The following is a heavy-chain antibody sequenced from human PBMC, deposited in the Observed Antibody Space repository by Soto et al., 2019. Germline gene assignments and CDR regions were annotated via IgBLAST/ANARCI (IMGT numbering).Heavy chain of an antibody. Sequence: VQLLESGGGLVQPGGSLRLSCAASGFTFSSYAMSWVRQAPGKGLEWVSAISGSGGSTYYADSVKGRFTISRDNSKNTMYLQMNSLRAEDKAVYWCAKDRGTSSGWYDYWGQGTLVTVSS. CDR1: GFTFSSYA. CDR3: AKDRGTSSGWYDY. D-gene: IGHD6-19*01. V-gene: IGHV3-23*01. CDR2: ISGSGGST. J-gene: IGHJ4*02.